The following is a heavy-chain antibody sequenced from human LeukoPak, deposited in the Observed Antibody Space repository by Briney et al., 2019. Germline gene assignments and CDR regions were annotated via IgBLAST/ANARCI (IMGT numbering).Heavy chain of an antibody. CDR1: GGSFSGYY. J-gene: IGHJ4*02. V-gene: IGHV4-34*01. D-gene: IGHD3-22*01. Sequence: PSETLSLTCAVYGGSFSGYYWSWIRQPPGKGLEWIGEINHSGSTNYNPSLKSRVTISVDTSKNQFSLKLSSVTAADTAVYYCAGTITMIVVDVDYWGQGTLVTVSP. CDR2: INHSGST. CDR3: AGTITMIVVDVDY.